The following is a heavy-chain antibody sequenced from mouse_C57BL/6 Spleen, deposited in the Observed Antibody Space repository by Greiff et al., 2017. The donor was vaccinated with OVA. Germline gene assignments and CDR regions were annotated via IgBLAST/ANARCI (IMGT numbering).Heavy chain of an antibody. D-gene: IGHD2-2*01. CDR3: ARRGGYNGIAY. J-gene: IGHJ3*01. CDR1: GFSLTSYG. V-gene: IGHV2-2*01. Sequence: QVQLKESGPGLVQPSQSLSITCTVSGFSLTSYGVHWVRESPGKGLEWLGVIWSGGSTDYNAAFISRLSISKDNSKSQVFFKRNSLQADDTAIYYCARRGGYNGIAYWGQGTLVTVSA. CDR2: IWSGGST.